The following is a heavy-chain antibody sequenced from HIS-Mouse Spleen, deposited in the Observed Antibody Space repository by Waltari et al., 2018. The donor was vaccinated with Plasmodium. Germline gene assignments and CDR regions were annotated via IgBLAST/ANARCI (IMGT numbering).Heavy chain of an antibody. CDR1: GGSISSGGYS. V-gene: IGHV4-31*03. CDR2: IYYSGST. J-gene: IGHJ4*02. Sequence: QVQLQESGPGLVKPSQTLSLTCTVSGGSISSGGYSWSWIRQHPRKGLEWIGYIYYSGSTYYNPSLKSRVTISVDTSKNQFSLKLSSVTAADTAVYYCARSIAATVTFYFDYWGQGTLVTVSS. CDR3: ARSIAATVTFYFDY. D-gene: IGHD6-13*01.